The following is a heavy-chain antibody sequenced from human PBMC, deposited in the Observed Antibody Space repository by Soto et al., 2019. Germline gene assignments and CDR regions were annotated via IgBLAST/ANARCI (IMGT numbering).Heavy chain of an antibody. J-gene: IGHJ4*02. D-gene: IGHD6-13*01. CDR2: ISSNGGST. CDR1: GFTFSSYA. V-gene: IGHV3-64D*09. CDR3: VKGASSSWYYFDY. Sequence: GESLKISCSASGFTFSSYAMHWVRQAPGKGLEYVSAISSNGGSTYYADSVKGRFTISRDNSKNTLYLQMSSLRAEDTAVYYCVKGASSSWYYFDYWGQGTLVTVSS.